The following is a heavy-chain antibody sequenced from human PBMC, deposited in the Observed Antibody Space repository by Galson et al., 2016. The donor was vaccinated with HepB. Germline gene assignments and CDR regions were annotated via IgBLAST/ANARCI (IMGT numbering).Heavy chain of an antibody. V-gene: IGHV3-73*01. Sequence: SLRLSCAASGLTFSGSAIHWVRQASGKGLEWVGRIRSKANSYATAYAASVQGRFTISRGDSKNTAYLQMNSLKTEDTAVYYCTIVPGAAGYWGQGTLVTVSS. CDR3: TIVPGAAGY. CDR2: IRSKANSYAT. CDR1: GLTFSGSA. D-gene: IGHD1-26*01. J-gene: IGHJ4*02.